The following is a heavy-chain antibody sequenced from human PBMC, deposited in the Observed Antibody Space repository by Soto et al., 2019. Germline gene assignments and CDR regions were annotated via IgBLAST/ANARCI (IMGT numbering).Heavy chain of an antibody. V-gene: IGHV1-18*01. D-gene: IGHD1-1*01. CDR1: GYDFTTYG. Sequence: QVHRVQSGAEVKKPGASVKVSCKGSGYDFTTYGITWVRQAPGQGLEWMAWISAHNGNTAYAQTLQGRVTVTRDTSTSTAYMELRSLRSDDTAGYYCARGRYGDYWGQGALVTVSS. CDR2: ISAHNGNT. CDR3: ARGRYGDY. J-gene: IGHJ4*02.